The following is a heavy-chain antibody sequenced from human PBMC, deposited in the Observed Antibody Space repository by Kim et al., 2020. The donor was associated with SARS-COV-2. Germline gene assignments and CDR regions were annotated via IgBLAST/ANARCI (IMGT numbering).Heavy chain of an antibody. CDR2: IDPVYGTT. CDR3: ARATTMRDVEDVEYYYDG. J-gene: IGHJ6*01. D-gene: IGHD3-16*01. CDR1: GYTLSNYP. V-gene: IGHV1-69*06. Sequence: SVKVSCKVSGYTLSNYPIHWVRQAPGQGLEWMGGIDPVYGTTNYAQKFQGRVTITADTSTNTAYMELSSLRSEDTAVYYCARATTMRDVEDVEYYYDG.